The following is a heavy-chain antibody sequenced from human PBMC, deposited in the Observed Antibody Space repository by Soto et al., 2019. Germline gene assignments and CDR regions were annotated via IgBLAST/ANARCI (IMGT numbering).Heavy chain of an antibody. Sequence: PGESLKISCKTSGYTFTNYWIGWVRQMPGKGLEWMAIVFPGDSDTRDSPSFQGQVTISVDKSINTAYLQWRSLKASDTAMYYCARRGAVDAFWSGSNGGFDYWGQGTLVTVSS. CDR3: ARRGAVDAFWSGSNGGFDY. J-gene: IGHJ4*02. V-gene: IGHV5-51*01. CDR2: VFPGDSDT. CDR1: GYTFTNYW. D-gene: IGHD3-3*01.